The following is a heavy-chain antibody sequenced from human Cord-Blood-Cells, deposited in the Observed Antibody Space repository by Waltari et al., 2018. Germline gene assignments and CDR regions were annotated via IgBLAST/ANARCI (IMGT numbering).Heavy chain of an antibody. D-gene: IGHD3-9*01. V-gene: IGHV3-7*01. CDR2: IKQDGSEK. J-gene: IGHJ3*02. CDR1: GFTFSAYW. Sequence: EVQLVESGGGLVQPGGSLRLSCAASGFTFSAYWRSGVRQAPGKGLEWVANIKQDGSEKYYVDSVKGRFTISRDNAKNSLYLQMNSLRAEDTAVYYCARPQYYDILTGYHDAFDIWGQGTMVTVSS. CDR3: ARPQYYDILTGYHDAFDI.